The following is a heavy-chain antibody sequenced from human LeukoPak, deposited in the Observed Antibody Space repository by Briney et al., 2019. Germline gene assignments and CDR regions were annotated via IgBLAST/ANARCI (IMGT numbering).Heavy chain of an antibody. CDR3: VHYGSGSYYI. J-gene: IGHJ4*02. CDR2: INHTGST. Sequence: PSETLSLTCAVYGGSFSGYYWSWIRQPPGKGLEWIGEINHTGSTNYNPSLRSRVTISVDTSKSQFSLKLSSVTAADTAVYYCVHYGSGSYYIWGQGTLVTVSS. D-gene: IGHD3-10*01. V-gene: IGHV4-34*01. CDR1: GGSFSGYY.